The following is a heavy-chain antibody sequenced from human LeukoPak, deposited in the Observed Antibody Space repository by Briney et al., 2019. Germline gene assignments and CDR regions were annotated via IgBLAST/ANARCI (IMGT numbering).Heavy chain of an antibody. Sequence: SETLSLTCAVYGGSFSGYYWSWIRQPPGKGLEWIWEINHSGSTNYNPSLKSRVTISVDTSKNQFSLKLSSVTAADTAVYYCARSMVRGVRGSWFNPWGQGTLVTVSS. V-gene: IGHV4-34*01. CDR3: ARSMVRGVRGSWFNP. CDR1: GGSFSGYY. CDR2: INHSGST. D-gene: IGHD3-10*01. J-gene: IGHJ5*02.